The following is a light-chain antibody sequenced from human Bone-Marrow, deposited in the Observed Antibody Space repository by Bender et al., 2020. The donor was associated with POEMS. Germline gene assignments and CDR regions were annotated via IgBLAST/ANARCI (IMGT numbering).Light chain of an antibody. CDR2: SST. V-gene: IGLV7-46*01. Sequence: QAVVTQEPSLTVSPGGTVTLTCGYTTGPVTTDHQSYWFQLKPGQAPRTLIYSSTYKDSRTPARFSTSLLGDKAALTLSGAQPEDEAEYVCLLSSSGAPWVFGGGTKLTVL. CDR1: TGPVTTDHQ. J-gene: IGLJ3*02. CDR3: LLSSSGAPWV.